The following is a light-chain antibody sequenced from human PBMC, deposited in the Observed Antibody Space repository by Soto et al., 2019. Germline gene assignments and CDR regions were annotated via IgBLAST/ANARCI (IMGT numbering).Light chain of an antibody. CDR3: SSYTVSRTYV. V-gene: IGLV1-40*01. Sequence: QSVLTQSPSVSGAPGQRVTISCTGRSSNIGAGYDVHWYQQLPGTAPKLLIYGNTNRPSGVPDRFSGSKSGTSASLAITGLQAEDEADYYCSSYTVSRTYVFGTGTKVTVL. CDR1: SSNIGAGYD. CDR2: GNT. J-gene: IGLJ1*01.